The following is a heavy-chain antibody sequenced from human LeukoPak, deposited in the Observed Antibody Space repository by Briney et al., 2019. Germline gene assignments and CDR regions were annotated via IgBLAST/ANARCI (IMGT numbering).Heavy chain of an antibody. Sequence: GGSLRLSCAASGFTVSSNYMSWVRQAPGKGLEWVSVIYSGGSTYYADSVKGRFTISRDNSKNTLSLQMNSLRVEDTAIYYCAKNVVVKRYIDYWGQGTLVTVSS. D-gene: IGHD2-15*01. CDR1: GFTVSSNY. CDR2: IYSGGST. V-gene: IGHV3-53*01. CDR3: AKNVVVKRYIDY. J-gene: IGHJ4*02.